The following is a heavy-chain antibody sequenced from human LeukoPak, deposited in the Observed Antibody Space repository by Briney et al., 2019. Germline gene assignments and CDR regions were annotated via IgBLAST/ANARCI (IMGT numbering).Heavy chain of an antibody. V-gene: IGHV3-74*01. Sequence: GGSLRLSCAAAGFTFNYVWMHWVRQVPGKGLVCVSGINNDGTATYYADSVKVRFTISRDNAKNTVYLQMNGLRAEDTTVYYCATVSEYWGQGTLVTVSS. CDR3: ATVSEY. J-gene: IGHJ4*02. CDR1: GFTFNYVW. CDR2: INNDGTAT.